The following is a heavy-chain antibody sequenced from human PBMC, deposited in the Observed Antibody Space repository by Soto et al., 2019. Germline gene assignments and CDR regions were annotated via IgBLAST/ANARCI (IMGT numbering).Heavy chain of an antibody. CDR1: GGSISSGDYY. V-gene: IGHV4-30-4*01. CDR2: IYYSGST. CDR3: ARARSPYYYYGSGTIGYVDNWFDP. J-gene: IGHJ5*02. Sequence: SETLSLTCTVSGGSISSGDYYWSWIRQPPGKGLEWIGYIYYSGSTYYNPSLKSRVTISVDTSKNQFSLKLSSVTAADTAVYYCARARSPYYYYGSGTIGYVDNWFDPWGQGTLVTVS. D-gene: IGHD3-10*01.